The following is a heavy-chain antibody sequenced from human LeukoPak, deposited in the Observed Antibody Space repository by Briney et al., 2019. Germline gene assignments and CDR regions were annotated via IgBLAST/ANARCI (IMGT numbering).Heavy chain of an antibody. J-gene: IGHJ4*02. CDR2: IIPILGIA. CDR1: GGTFSSYA. Sequence: SVKVSCKASGGTFSSYAISWVRQAPGQGLEWMGRIIPILGIANYAQKFQGRVTITADKSTSTAYMELSSLRSGDTAVYYCARVSAYYDSSGYPFDYWGQGTLVTVSS. V-gene: IGHV1-69*04. CDR3: ARVSAYYDSSGYPFDY. D-gene: IGHD3-22*01.